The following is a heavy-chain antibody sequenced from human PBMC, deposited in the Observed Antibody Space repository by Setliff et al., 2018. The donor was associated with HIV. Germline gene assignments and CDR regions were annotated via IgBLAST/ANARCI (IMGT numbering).Heavy chain of an antibody. CDR1: GGTFRNYG. J-gene: IGHJ6*02. V-gene: IGHV1-69*13. D-gene: IGHD6-6*01. CDR3: VRVTSSSTGYNYYYGMDV. Sequence: SVKVSCKASGGTFRNYGISWVRQAPGQGLEWTGGIIPIFGTTNYAQKFQGRVTITADESTTTAYMELSSLRSEDTAVYYCVRVTSSSTGYNYYYGMDVWGQGTKVTVSS. CDR2: IIPIFGTT.